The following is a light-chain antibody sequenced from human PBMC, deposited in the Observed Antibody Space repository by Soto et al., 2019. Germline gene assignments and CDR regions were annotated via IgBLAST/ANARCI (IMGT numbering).Light chain of an antibody. J-gene: IGLJ1*01. CDR2: EVS. CDR3: FSYTSSGTYV. Sequence: QSALTQPASVSGSPGQPITISCTGTSSDVGNYKYVSWYQQHPGKAPKLMIYEVSNRPSGVSNRFSGSKSGNTASLTISGLQAEDETDYYCFSYTSSGTYVFGTGTKVTAL. CDR1: SSDVGNYKY. V-gene: IGLV2-14*01.